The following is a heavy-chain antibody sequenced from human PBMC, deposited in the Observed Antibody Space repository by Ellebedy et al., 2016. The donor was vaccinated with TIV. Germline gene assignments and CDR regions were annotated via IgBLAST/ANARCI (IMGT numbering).Heavy chain of an antibody. Sequence: SGPTLVKPTQTLTLTCTVSGFSLTTGGVAVGWIRQPPGKAPEWLAHVYWNDDKRYSQSLKSRLTITRDTSKNQAVLTMTNMDPVDTATYYCARLLTASAYSYDSWGQGTPVTVSS. CDR3: ARLLTASAYSYDS. CDR2: VYWNDDK. J-gene: IGHJ4*02. CDR1: GFSLTTGGVA. D-gene: IGHD2-21*01. V-gene: IGHV2-5*01.